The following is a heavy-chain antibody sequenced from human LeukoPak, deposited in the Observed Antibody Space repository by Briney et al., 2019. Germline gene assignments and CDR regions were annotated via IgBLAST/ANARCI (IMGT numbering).Heavy chain of an antibody. J-gene: IGHJ4*02. Sequence: SQTLSLTCTVSGGSISSGSYYWSWIRQPAGKGLEWIGRIYTSGSTNYNPSLKSRVTISVDTSKNQFSLKLSSVTAADTAVYYCARERTGGGLDYWGQGTLVTVSS. CDR2: IYTSGST. CDR1: GGSISSGSYY. CDR3: ARERTGGGLDY. D-gene: IGHD2-8*02. V-gene: IGHV4-61*02.